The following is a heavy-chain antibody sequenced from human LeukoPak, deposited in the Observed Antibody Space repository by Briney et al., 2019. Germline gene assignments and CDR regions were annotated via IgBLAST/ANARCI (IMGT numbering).Heavy chain of an antibody. CDR1: GGSVINTNW. Sequence: SETLSLTCGVSGGSVINTNWWTWVRQAPGKGLEWIGTIYHSGSTEYNPSLKGRVAIFVDTSKNQFSLILHSVAAADTAVYYCARRSEFDNTHYHYFDYWGQGALVTVSS. V-gene: IGHV4-4*02. CDR3: ARRSEFDNTHYHYFDY. D-gene: IGHD2-15*01. J-gene: IGHJ4*02. CDR2: IYHSGST.